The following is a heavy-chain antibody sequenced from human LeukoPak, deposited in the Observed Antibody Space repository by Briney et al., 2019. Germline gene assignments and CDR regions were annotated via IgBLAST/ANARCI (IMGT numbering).Heavy chain of an antibody. J-gene: IGHJ4*02. CDR3: AKEGRSLQTY. D-gene: IGHD5-24*01. CDR2: INKDGSEK. Sequence: GGSLRLSCAASGFTFSNYWINWVRQAPGKGLEWVANINKDGSEKYYVDSVKGRFTISRDNAKSSLYLQMNSLRVEDTAVYYCAKEGRSLQTYWGQGTLVTVSS. V-gene: IGHV3-7*03. CDR1: GFTFSNYW.